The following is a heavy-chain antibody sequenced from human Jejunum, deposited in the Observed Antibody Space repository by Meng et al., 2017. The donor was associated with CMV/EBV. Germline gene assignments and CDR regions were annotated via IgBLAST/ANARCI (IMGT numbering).Heavy chain of an antibody. D-gene: IGHD4-11*01. CDR1: SLRDHY. V-gene: IGHV4-59*11. CDR3: ARDHSNYKDYYYYGMDV. CDR2: VYYSGSA. Sequence: SLRDHYWSWIRQPPGKGLEWMGYVYYSGSATYSPSLRSRITISIDTSRNQFSLNLRSVTAADTAMYYCARDHSNYKDYYYYGMDVWGQGTTVTVSS. J-gene: IGHJ6*02.